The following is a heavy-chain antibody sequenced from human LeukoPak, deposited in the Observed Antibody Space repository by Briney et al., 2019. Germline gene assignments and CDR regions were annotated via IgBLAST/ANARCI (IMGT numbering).Heavy chain of an antibody. D-gene: IGHD6-6*01. V-gene: IGHV3-7*01. CDR2: IKQDGSEK. J-gene: IGHJ4*02. CDR1: GFTFSSYW. CDR3: ARKDSSSSYGYFDY. Sequence: GGSLRLSCAASGFTFSSYWMSWVRQAPGKGLEWVANIKQDGSEKYYVDSVKGRFTISRDNAKNSLYLQMNSLRAEDTAVYYCARKDSSSSYGYFDYWGQGTLVTVSS.